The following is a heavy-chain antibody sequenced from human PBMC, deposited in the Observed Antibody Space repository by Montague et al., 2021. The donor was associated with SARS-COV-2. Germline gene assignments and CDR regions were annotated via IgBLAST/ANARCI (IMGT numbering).Heavy chain of an antibody. V-gene: IGHV4-59*01. CDR1: GGSISTYY. D-gene: IGHD3-9*01. J-gene: IGHJ6*02. Sequence: SETLSLTCTVSGGSISTYYWNWIRQFPGKGLEWIGYIDYNGSTNYNPSLQSRVIISVDRSKIQFSLKLNSVTAADTAIYYCARLPYDNSYGMDVWGQGTTVTVSS. CDR2: IDYNGST. CDR3: ARLPYDNSYGMDV.